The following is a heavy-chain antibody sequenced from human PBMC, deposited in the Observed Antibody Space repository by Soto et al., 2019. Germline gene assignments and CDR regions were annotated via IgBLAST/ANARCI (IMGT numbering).Heavy chain of an antibody. Sequence: QVQLVQSGAEVKKPGASVKVSCKASGYSFTGYYMYWGRQAPGQGLEWMGWINPNSGDTKYAQNFQGRVTMTGDTSINTAYMELSRLTSDDTAVYYCAREALPWGGPKDYWGQGTLVTVSS. J-gene: IGHJ4*02. CDR1: GYSFTGYY. CDR3: AREALPWGGPKDY. V-gene: IGHV1-2*02. D-gene: IGHD3-10*01. CDR2: INPNSGDT.